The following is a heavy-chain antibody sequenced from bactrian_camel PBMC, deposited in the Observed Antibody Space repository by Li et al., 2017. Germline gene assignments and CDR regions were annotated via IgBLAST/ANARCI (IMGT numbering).Heavy chain of an antibody. CDR3: ATDTRYGGSWDY. J-gene: IGHJ4*01. Sequence: HVQLVESGGGLVQPGGSLRLSCAASGFTFSSTDMSWVRQAPGKGLEWVSTIHDDGINTFDVDSVKGRFTITRDDAENTVYLQIDSLKSEDTALYYCATDTRYGGSWDYWGQGTQVTVS. CDR2: IHDDGINT. D-gene: IGHD7*01. V-gene: IGHV3-2*01. CDR1: GFTFSSTD.